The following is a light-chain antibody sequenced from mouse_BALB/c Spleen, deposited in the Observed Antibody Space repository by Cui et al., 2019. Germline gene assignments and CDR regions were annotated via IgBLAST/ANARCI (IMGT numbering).Light chain of an antibody. V-gene: IGKV4-59*01. J-gene: IGKJ1*01. Sequence: QIVLTQSPALMSASPGEKVTMTSSASSSVSYMHWYQQKSGTSPKRWIYDTSTLASGVPARFSGSGFGTSYPLTISSMEAEDAATYYCQQWSSNPWTFGGGTKLEIK. CDR3: QQWSSNPWT. CDR2: DTS. CDR1: SSVSY.